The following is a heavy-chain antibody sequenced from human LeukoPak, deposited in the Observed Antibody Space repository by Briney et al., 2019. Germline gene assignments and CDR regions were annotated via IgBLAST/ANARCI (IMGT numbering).Heavy chain of an antibody. CDR3: ARSPYDSSGYYGFRSG. V-gene: IGHV1-69*02. Sequence: SVKVSCKASGGTFSSYTISWVRQAPGQGLEWMGRIIPILGIANYAQKFQGRVTITTDESTSTAYMELSSLRSEDTAVYYCARSPYDSSGYYGFRSGWGQGTLVTVSS. D-gene: IGHD3-22*01. CDR1: GGTFSSYT. J-gene: IGHJ4*02. CDR2: IIPILGIA.